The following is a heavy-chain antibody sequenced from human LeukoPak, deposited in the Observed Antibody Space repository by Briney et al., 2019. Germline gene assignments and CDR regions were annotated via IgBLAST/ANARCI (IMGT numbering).Heavy chain of an antibody. CDR1: GFTFSSYA. CDR2: ISYDGSNK. V-gene: IGHV3-30-3*01. Sequence: GGSLRLSCAASGFTFSSYAMHWVRQAPGKGLEWVAVISYDGSNKYYADSVKGRLTISRDNSKNTLYLQMNSLRAEDTAVYYCARSGSLTAFDYWGQGTLVTVSS. D-gene: IGHD1-26*01. CDR3: ARSGSLTAFDY. J-gene: IGHJ4*02.